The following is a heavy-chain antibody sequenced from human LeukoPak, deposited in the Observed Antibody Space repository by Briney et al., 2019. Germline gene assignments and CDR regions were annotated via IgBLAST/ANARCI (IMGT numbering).Heavy chain of an antibody. V-gene: IGHV3-30-3*01. J-gene: IGHJ4*02. D-gene: IGHD3-3*01. CDR3: ASRFLEWSPGY. CDR2: ISYDGSNK. Sequence: PGRSLRLSCAASGFTFSSYAMHWVRQAPGKGLEWVAVISYDGSNKYYADSVRGRFTTSRDNSKNTLYLQMNSLRAEDTAVYYCASRFLEWSPGYWGQGTLVTVSS. CDR1: GFTFSSYA.